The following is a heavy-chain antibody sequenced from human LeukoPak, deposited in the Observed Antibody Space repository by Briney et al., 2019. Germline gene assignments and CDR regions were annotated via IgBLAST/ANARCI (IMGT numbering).Heavy chain of an antibody. V-gene: IGHV3-74*01. J-gene: IGHJ4*02. D-gene: IGHD4-17*01. CDR2: INSDGSST. CDR3: AREDYGDYGGYDY. Sequence: GGSLRLSCAASGFTFSSYWMHWVRQAPGKGLAWVSRINSDGSSTSYADSVKGRFTISRDNAKNTLYLQMNSLRAEDTAVHYCAREDYGDYGGYDYWGQGTLVTVSS. CDR1: GFTFSSYW.